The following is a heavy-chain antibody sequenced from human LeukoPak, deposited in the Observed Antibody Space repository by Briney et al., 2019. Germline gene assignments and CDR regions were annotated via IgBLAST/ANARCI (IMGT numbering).Heavy chain of an antibody. CDR3: ARQPEGTWFDP. D-gene: IGHD1-1*01. J-gene: IGHJ5*02. CDR2: IDPSDSYI. V-gene: IGHV5-10-1*01. Sequence: GQSLKISCKGSGYSFTSSWIGWVRQMPGKGLEWMGRIDPSDSYINYSPSFQGHVTISADKSISTAYLQWSSLKASDTAMYYCARQPEGTWFDPWGQGTLVTVSS. CDR1: GYSFTSSW.